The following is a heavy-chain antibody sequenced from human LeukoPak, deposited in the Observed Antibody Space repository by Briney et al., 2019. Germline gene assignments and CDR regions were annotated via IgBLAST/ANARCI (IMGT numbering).Heavy chain of an antibody. CDR2: IYHSGST. CDR1: GGSISSSNW. CDR3: AREGFGVNY. D-gene: IGHD3-10*01. V-gene: IGHV4-4*02. J-gene: IGHJ4*02. Sequence: SETLSLTCAVSGGSISSSNWWSWVRQPPGKGLEWIGSIYHSGSTYYNPSLKSRVTISVDTSKNQFSLKLSSVTAADTAVYYCAREGFGVNYWGQGTLVTVSS.